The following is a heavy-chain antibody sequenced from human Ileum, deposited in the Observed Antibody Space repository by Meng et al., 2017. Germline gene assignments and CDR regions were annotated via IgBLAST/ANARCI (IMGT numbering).Heavy chain of an antibody. D-gene: IGHD6-19*01. V-gene: IGHV4-61*10. Sequence: QARVQESAPGLVRPSDTLSLTFTVSGGSVSSANSYWSWIRHTSGQGLELIGYFYNTGYTNSNPSLRSRLIMSVHTSNSQLSRKLTSVTAADTAVYYCARGGGGGWPNWFDPWGQGTLVTVSS. CDR1: GGSVSSANSY. CDR2: FYNTGYT. CDR3: ARGGGGGWPNWFDP. J-gene: IGHJ5*02.